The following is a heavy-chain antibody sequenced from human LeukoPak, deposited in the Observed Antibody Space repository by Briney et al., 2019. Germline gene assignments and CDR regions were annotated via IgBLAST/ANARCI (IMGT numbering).Heavy chain of an antibody. CDR1: GFTFSSYG. CDR2: IWYDGSNK. V-gene: IGHV3-33*01. J-gene: IGHJ4*02. Sequence: GRSLRLSCAASGFTFSSYGMHWVRQAPGKGPEWVAVIWYDGSNKYYADSVKGRFTISRDNSKNTLYLQMNSLRAEDTAVYYCARDFHLDWLFDYWGQGTLVTVSS. D-gene: IGHD3-9*01. CDR3: ARDFHLDWLFDY.